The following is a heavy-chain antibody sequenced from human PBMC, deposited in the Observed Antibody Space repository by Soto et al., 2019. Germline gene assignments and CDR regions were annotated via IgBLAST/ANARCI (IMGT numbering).Heavy chain of an antibody. CDR3: ARAYYDILTGSDAFDI. V-gene: IGHV4-61*01. J-gene: IGHJ3*02. Sequence: SETLSLTCTVSGGSVSSGSYYWSWIRQPPGKGLEWIGYIYYSGSTNYNPSLKSRVTISVDTSKNQFSLKLSSVTAADTAVYYCARAYYDILTGSDAFDIRGQGTMVTVS. CDR2: IYYSGST. CDR1: GGSVSSGSYY. D-gene: IGHD3-9*01.